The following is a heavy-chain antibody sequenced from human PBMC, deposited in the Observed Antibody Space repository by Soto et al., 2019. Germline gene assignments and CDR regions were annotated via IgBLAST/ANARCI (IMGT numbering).Heavy chain of an antibody. Sequence: SETLSLTCAVSGGSISSSNFYWGWFRQPPGKGLEWVGSIRYGGDASYNPSLRSRVTISTDTSKNHFSLSLRSVTAADTAIYYCAKDASCFSCGAWGQGAPVTVSS. CDR2: IRYGGDA. V-gene: IGHV4-39*02. D-gene: IGHD1-26*01. CDR1: GGSISSSNFY. CDR3: AKDASCFSCGA. J-gene: IGHJ4*02.